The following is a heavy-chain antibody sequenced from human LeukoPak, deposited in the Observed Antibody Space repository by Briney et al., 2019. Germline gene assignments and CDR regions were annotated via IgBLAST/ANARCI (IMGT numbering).Heavy chain of an antibody. CDR3: ARGGRYYYDGSGYYYGGFDY. V-gene: IGHV1-69*05. J-gene: IGHJ4*02. Sequence: SVKVSCKASGGTFSSYAINWVRQAPGQGLEWMGGISPIFGTPNYAQKFQGRVTITTDESTSRAYMELSSLRSEDTAVYFCARGGRYYYDGSGYYYGGFDYWGQGTLVTVSS. CDR2: ISPIFGTP. CDR1: GGTFSSYA. D-gene: IGHD3-22*01.